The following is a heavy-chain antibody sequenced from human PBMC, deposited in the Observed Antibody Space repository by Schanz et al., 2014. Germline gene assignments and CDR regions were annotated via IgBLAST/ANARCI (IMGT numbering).Heavy chain of an antibody. CDR2: VSASGGGP. V-gene: IGHV3-23*01. CDR1: GFTVNNYA. J-gene: IGHJ4*02. CDR3: VKDDRADVVVVAANY. D-gene: IGHD2-15*01. Sequence: EVQLLESGGGLVQPGGSLRLSCTVSGFTVNNYAMNWVRQAPGRGLEWVSLVSASGGGPFYADSVKGRFTISRDNSRNTVYQQMSSLRAEDTAVYYCVKDDRADVVVVAANYWGQGAQVIVAS.